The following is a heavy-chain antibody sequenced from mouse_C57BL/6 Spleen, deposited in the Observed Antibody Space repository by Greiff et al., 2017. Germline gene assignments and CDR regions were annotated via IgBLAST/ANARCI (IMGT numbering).Heavy chain of an antibody. V-gene: IGHV3-6*01. CDR2: ISYDGSN. J-gene: IGHJ3*01. D-gene: IGHD2-4*01. Sequence: VQLKESGPGLVKPSQSLSLTCSVTGYSITSGYYWNWIRQFPGNKLEWMGYISYDGSNNYNPSLKNRISITRDTSKNQFFLKLNSVTTEDTATYYCAYYEFAYWGQGTLVTVSA. CDR3: AYYEFAY. CDR1: GYSITSGYY.